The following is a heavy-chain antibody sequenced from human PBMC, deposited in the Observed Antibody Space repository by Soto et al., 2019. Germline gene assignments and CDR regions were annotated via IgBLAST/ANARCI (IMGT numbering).Heavy chain of an antibody. D-gene: IGHD3-10*01. CDR2: IYYSGSA. Sequence: QVHLQESGPGLVKPSQTLSLTCTVSGGSISSADYYWSWIRQHPGKGLEWIGYIYYSGSAYYNPSLKSRFTIPVDTSKNQFPLKLSSLTAADTAVYYCARFGSGTYYPTPFTYWGQGTLVTVSS. J-gene: IGHJ4*02. CDR3: ARFGSGTYYPTPFTY. V-gene: IGHV4-31*03. CDR1: GGSISSADYY.